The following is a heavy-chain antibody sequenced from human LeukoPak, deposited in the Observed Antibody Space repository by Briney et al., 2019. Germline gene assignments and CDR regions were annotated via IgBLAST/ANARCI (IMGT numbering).Heavy chain of an antibody. CDR1: GGSFSGYY. CDR3: ARGRVVVVVAATKKSGSYSPPHSRPTAPYMDV. CDR2: INHSGST. J-gene: IGHJ6*03. Sequence: PSETLSLTCAVYGGSFSGYYWSWIRQPPGKGLEWIGEINHSGSTNYNPSLKSRVTISVDTSKNQFSLKLSSVTAADTAVYYCARGRVVVVVAATKKSGSYSPPHSRPTAPYMDVWGKGTTVTVSS. D-gene: IGHD2-15*01. V-gene: IGHV4-34*01.